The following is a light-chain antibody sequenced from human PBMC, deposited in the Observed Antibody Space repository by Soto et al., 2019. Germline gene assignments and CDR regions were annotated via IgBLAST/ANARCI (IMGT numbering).Light chain of an antibody. CDR1: QGISSY. CDR2: DAA. V-gene: IGKV1-9*01. CDR3: QQLSTYPLT. Sequence: DIQLTQSPSFLSASVGDRVTVTCRASQGISSYLAWYQKKPGKAPNLLIYDAAPLQSGVPSRFSGSGSGTEFTLTISSLQPEDFATYYCQQLSTYPLTFGGGTKVEIK. J-gene: IGKJ4*01.